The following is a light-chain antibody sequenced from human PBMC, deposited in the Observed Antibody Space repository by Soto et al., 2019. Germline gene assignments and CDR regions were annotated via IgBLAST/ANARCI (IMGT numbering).Light chain of an antibody. CDR2: AAA. V-gene: IGKV1-6*01. J-gene: IGKJ4*01. CDR1: QGIRND. Sequence: AIPMTQSPPSLYASVGDSVTITCRASQGIRNDLGWYQQKPGKAPKLLIYAAATLQIGVQSRFSGSGSGTDFTFTISSLQPEDSATYYCLQDYSDPLTFGGGTKVEIK. CDR3: LQDYSDPLT.